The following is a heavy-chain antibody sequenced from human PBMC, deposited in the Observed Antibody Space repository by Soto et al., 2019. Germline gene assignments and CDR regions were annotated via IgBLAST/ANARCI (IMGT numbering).Heavy chain of an antibody. CDR2: ISSSGSTI. CDR3: ARDREQLGYYYYYGMDV. Sequence: PGGSLRLSCAASGFTFSDYYTSWIRQAPGKGLEWVSYISSSGSTIYYADSVKGRFTISRDNAKNSLYLQMNSLRAEDTAVYYCARDREQLGYYYYYGMDVWGQGTTVTVSS. V-gene: IGHV3-11*01. CDR1: GFTFSDYY. D-gene: IGHD6-13*01. J-gene: IGHJ6*02.